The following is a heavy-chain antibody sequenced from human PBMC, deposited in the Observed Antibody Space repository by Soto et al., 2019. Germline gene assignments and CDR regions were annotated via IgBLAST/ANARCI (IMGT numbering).Heavy chain of an antibody. CDR3: ARDHRQLENYYYYYGMDA. CDR2: IYYSGST. J-gene: IGHJ6*02. D-gene: IGHD6-6*01. CDR1: GGSISSGGYY. V-gene: IGHV4-31*03. Sequence: LSLTCTVSGGSISSGGYYWSWIRQHPGQGLEWIGYIYYSGSTYYNPSLKSRVTISVDTSKNQFSLKLSSVTAADTAVYYCARDHRQLENYYYYYGMDAWGQGTTVTVSS.